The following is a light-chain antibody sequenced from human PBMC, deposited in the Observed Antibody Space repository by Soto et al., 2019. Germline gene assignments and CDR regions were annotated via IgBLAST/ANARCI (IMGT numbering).Light chain of an antibody. CDR3: QQYGSSPLT. CDR1: QSVSSSY. V-gene: IGKV3-20*01. Sequence: EIVLTQSPGTLSLSPGERATLSCRASQSVSSSYLAWYQQKPGRAPRLLIYGASSRATGIPDRFSGRGSGTDFTLTISRLEPEDFAVYYCQQYGSSPLTFGGGTKVEIK. J-gene: IGKJ4*01. CDR2: GAS.